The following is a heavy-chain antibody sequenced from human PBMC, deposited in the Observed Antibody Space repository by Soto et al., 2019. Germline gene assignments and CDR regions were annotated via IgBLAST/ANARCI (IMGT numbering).Heavy chain of an antibody. V-gene: IGHV4-30-2*01. CDR1: GGSTSSGGYS. Sequence: SETLSLTCAVSGGSTSSGGYSWSWIRQPPGKGLEWIGYIYHSGSTYYNPSLKSRVTISVDRSKNQFSLKLSSVTAADTAVYYCARAPGIAAAGGGGFDYWGQGTLVTVSS. J-gene: IGHJ4*02. D-gene: IGHD6-13*01. CDR3: ARAPGIAAAGGGGFDY. CDR2: IYHSGST.